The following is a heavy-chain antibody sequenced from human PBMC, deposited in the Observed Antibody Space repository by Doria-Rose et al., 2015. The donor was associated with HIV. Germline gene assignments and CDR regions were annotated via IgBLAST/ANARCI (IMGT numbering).Heavy chain of an antibody. V-gene: IGHV2-26*01. CDR2: IFSDDDR. J-gene: IGHJ4*02. D-gene: IGHD6-13*01. Sequence: QITLKESGPVLVKPTETLTLTCTVSGVSLSSPGMGVSWIRQPPGKALEWLANIFSDDDRSYKTSLESRFTISRGTSKSQVVLTMTDMDPVDTATYYCARIKSSRWYHKYYFDCWGQGTLVIVSA. CDR3: ARIKSSRWYHKYYFDC. CDR1: GVSLSSPGMG.